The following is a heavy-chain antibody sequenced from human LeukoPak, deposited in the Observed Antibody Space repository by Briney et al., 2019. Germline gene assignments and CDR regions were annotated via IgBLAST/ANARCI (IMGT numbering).Heavy chain of an antibody. D-gene: IGHD2/OR15-2a*01. CDR3: ARVLSRMGVDDGFDI. CDR2: TYGSGSA. CDR1: GGSISDYY. J-gene: IGHJ3*02. Sequence: PSETLSLTCTVSGGSISDYYWSWIRQPPGKGLEWIGYTYGSGSANYNLPLKSRVTISVDTSKNQVSLTVNSVTTADTAVYYCARVLSRMGVDDGFDIWGQGTMVTVPS. V-gene: IGHV4-59*01.